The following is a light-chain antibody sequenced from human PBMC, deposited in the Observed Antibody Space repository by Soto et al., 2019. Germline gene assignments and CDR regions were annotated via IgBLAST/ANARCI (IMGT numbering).Light chain of an antibody. CDR2: GAS. CDR3: QQYNNWPAIT. J-gene: IGKJ5*01. CDR1: QSVSSN. V-gene: IGKV3D-15*01. Sequence: EIVMTPSPATLSVSPGERATLPCRASQSVSSNLAWYQQKPGQAPRLLIYGASTRATGIPARFSGSGYGTEFTLTISSLQSEDFVVYYCQQYNNWPAITFGQGTRLEIK.